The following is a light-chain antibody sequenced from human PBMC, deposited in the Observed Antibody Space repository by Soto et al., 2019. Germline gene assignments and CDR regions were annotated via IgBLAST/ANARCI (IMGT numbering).Light chain of an antibody. CDR3: SSYTSSSTRV. J-gene: IGLJ2*01. CDR2: DVS. V-gene: IGLV2-14*01. Sequence: LTQPASVSGSPGQSITLSCTGTSSDVGGYNYVSWYQQHPGKAPKLMIYDVSNRPSGVSNRFSGSKSGNTAALTISGLQAEDEADYYCSSYTSSSTRVFGGGTKLTVL. CDR1: SSDVGGYNY.